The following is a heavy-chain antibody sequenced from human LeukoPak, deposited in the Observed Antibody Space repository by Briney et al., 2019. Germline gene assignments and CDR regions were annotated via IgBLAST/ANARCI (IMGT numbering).Heavy chain of an antibody. J-gene: IGHJ4*02. CDR3: AKPTSGDGSFLIDY. V-gene: IGHV3-33*06. Sequence: GGSLRLSCAASGFTFSSYGMHWVRQAPGKGLEWVAVIWYDGSYTYYAESVKGRFTISRDNSRNTLHLQMSSLRAEDTAVYYCAKPTSGDGSFLIDYWGQGTLVTVSS. D-gene: IGHD1-26*01. CDR2: IWYDGSYT. CDR1: GFTFSSYG.